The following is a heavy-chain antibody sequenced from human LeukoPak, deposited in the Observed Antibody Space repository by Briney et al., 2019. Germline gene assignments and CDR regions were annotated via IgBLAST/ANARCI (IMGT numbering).Heavy chain of an antibody. Sequence: GGSLRLSCAASGFTFSGYYMSWIRQAPGKGLEWVSYISSSSSYTNYADSVKGRFTISRDNAKNSLYLQMNSLRAEDTAVYYCARVGGTGDGVYWGQGTLVTVSS. CDR3: ARVGGTGDGVY. J-gene: IGHJ4*02. D-gene: IGHD7-27*01. CDR1: GFTFSGYY. CDR2: ISSSSSYT. V-gene: IGHV3-11*05.